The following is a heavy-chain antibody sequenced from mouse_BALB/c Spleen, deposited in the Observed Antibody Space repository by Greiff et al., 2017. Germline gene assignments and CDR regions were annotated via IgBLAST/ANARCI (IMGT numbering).Heavy chain of an antibody. V-gene: IGHV14-1*02. CDR3: ARGTTVVDWYFDV. Sequence: VQLQQSGAELVRPGALVKLSCKASGFNIKDYYMHWVKQRPEQGLEWIGWIDPENGNTIYDPKFQGKASITADTSSNTAYLQLSSLTSEDTAVYYCARGTTVVDWYFDVWGAGITVTVSS. J-gene: IGHJ1*01. CDR2: IDPENGNT. CDR1: GFNIKDYY. D-gene: IGHD1-1*01.